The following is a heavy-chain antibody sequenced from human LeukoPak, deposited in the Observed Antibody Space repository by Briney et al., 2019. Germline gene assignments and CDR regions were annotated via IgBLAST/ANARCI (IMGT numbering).Heavy chain of an antibody. CDR2: ISSSSSNI. V-gene: IGHV3-48*04. CDR1: GFTFSSYS. CDR3: ARDVPLYWYFDL. J-gene: IGHJ2*01. Sequence: PGGSLRLSCAASGFTFSSYSMKWVRQASGKGLEWVSYISSSSSNIYYADSVKGRFTISRDNAKNSLYLQMNSLRVEDTAVYYCARDVPLYWYFDLWGRGTLVTVSS.